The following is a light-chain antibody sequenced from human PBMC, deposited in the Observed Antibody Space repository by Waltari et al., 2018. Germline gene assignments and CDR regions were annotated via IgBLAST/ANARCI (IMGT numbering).Light chain of an antibody. Sequence: DIQMNQSPSSLYASVGDRVTITCRASHDIGKYLARYQQKPGTVPRSLLYATSTLQSGVPSRFTGSGSGTDFTLTISSLQPEDFATYYCQKYDSVPLTFGGGTKVEI. V-gene: IGKV1-27*01. CDR1: HDIGKY. J-gene: IGKJ4*01. CDR2: ATS. CDR3: QKYDSVPLT.